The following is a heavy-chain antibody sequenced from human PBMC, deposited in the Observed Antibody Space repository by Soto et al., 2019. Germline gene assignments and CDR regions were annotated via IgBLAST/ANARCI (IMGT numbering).Heavy chain of an antibody. CDR1: GVTFSTYW. CDR3: ATAIASPFSNFDS. CDR2: IKEDASEE. Sequence: EVQLVQSGGDLVQPGGSLRLSCVASGVTFSTYWMTWVRQAPGLGLEWVAGIKEDASEEVYVDSVKGRFSISRDNAKNSLYRQPHSLRAEDTAVYYCATAIASPFSNFDSWGQGSLVTVSS. D-gene: IGHD2-2*01. V-gene: IGHV3-7*01. J-gene: IGHJ4*02.